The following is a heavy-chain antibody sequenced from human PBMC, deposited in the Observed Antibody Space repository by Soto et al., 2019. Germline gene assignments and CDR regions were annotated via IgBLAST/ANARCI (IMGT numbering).Heavy chain of an antibody. J-gene: IGHJ5*02. V-gene: IGHV1-18*01. CDR3: ARAYYYDSRGYNWFDP. CDR2: ISAYNGNT. D-gene: IGHD3-22*01. Sequence: QVQLVQSGAEVKKPGASVKVSCKASGYTFTSYGISWVRQAPGQGLEWMGWISAYNGNTNYAQKLQGRVTMTTDTSTSTAYMELRSLRSDDTSVYYCARAYYYDSRGYNWFDPWGQGTLVTVSS. CDR1: GYTFTSYG.